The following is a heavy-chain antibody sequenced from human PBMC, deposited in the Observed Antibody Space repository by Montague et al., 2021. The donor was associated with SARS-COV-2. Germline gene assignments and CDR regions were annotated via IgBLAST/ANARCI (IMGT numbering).Heavy chain of an antibody. CDR3: ARGSYGSGSYHAFDI. CDR1: GDSFNSPNYY. Sequence: SETLSLTCTVSGDSFNSPNYYCAWIRQPPGKGLVWLGSSYYSGTTYDNLSLRSTVTMSVDTSKTQFSLKTNSVTAADTAVYYCARGSYGSGSYHAFDIWSQGTVVAVSS. CDR2: SYYSGTT. V-gene: IGHV4-39*01. D-gene: IGHD3-10*01. J-gene: IGHJ3*02.